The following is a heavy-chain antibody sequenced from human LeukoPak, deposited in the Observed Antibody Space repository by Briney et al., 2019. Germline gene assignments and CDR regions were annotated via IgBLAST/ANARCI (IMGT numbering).Heavy chain of an antibody. V-gene: IGHV1-46*01. CDR2: INTSGGSP. D-gene: IGHD4-23*01. CDR1: GYTFTSYY. J-gene: IGHJ4*02. CDR3: AREHGGNSAVDY. Sequence: ASVKVSCKASGYTFTSYYMHWVRQAPGQGLEWMGIINTSGGSPTYAQKFQGRVTMTRDTSTSTVYMELSSLRSEDTAVYYCAREHGGNSAVDYWGQGTLVTVSS.